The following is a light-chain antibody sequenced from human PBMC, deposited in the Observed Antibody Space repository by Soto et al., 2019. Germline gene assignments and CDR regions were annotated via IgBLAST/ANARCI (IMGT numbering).Light chain of an antibody. J-gene: IGKJ3*01. CDR1: QSIKNW. Sequence: DIQMTQSPSTLSASVGDRVTITCRASQSIKNWLAWYQQKPGEAPKLLIYKASTLESGVPSRFSGSGSGTEFTLTISCLQLDDVATYHCQQYNSYSQFTFGPGTKVDIK. CDR3: QQYNSYSQFT. CDR2: KAS. V-gene: IGKV1-5*03.